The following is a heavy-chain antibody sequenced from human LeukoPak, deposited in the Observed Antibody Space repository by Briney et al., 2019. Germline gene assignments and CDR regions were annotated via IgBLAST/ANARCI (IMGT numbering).Heavy chain of an antibody. CDR3: AKEEKGTCWFDP. D-gene: IGHD3-10*01. CDR1: GLTFSSYG. Sequence: GGSLRLSCAASGLTFSSYGMHWVRQAPGKGLEWVAFIRYDGSNKYYADSVKGRFTLSRDNSKNTLYLQMNSLRAEDTAVYYCAKEEKGTCWFDPWGQGTLVTVSS. V-gene: IGHV3-30*02. J-gene: IGHJ5*02. CDR2: IRYDGSNK.